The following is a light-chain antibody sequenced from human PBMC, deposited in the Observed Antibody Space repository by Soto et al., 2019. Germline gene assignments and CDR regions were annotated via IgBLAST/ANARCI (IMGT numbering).Light chain of an antibody. CDR2: GAS. V-gene: IGKV3-20*01. Sequence: EIELTQSPGTLSLSPGERATLSCRASQSVSSSYLAWYQQKPGQAPTLLIYGASFRATDIPDRFSGSGSGTDFTLTISRLEPEDLAVYYCQHYGSSPYTFGQGTKLEIK. CDR3: QHYGSSPYT. J-gene: IGKJ2*01. CDR1: QSVSSSY.